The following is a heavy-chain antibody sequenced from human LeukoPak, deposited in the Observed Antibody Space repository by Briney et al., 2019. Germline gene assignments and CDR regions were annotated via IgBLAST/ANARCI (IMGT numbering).Heavy chain of an antibody. J-gene: IGHJ4*02. CDR2: ISSSSSYI. D-gene: IGHD3-3*01. CDR1: GFTFSSYG. V-gene: IGHV3-21*01. CDR3: ARDERYDFWSGYSNY. Sequence: PGGSLRLSCAASGFTFSSYGIHWVRQAPGKGLEWVSSISSSSSYIYYADSVKGRFTISRDNAKNSLYLQMNSLRAEDTAVYYCARDERYDFWSGYSNYWGQGTLVTVSS.